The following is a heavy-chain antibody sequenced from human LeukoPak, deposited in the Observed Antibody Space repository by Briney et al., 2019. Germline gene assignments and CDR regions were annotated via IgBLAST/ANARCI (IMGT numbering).Heavy chain of an antibody. D-gene: IGHD4-17*01. CDR2: IYYSGST. CDR3: ARDSTVFKPAFDI. V-gene: IGHV4-31*03. J-gene: IGHJ3*02. Sequence: NPSETLSLTCTVSGGSISSGGYYWSWIRQQPGKGLEWIGYIYYSGSTYYNPSLKSRVTISVDTSKNQFSLKLSSVTAADTAVYSCARDSTVFKPAFDIWGQGTMVTVSS. CDR1: GGSISSGGYY.